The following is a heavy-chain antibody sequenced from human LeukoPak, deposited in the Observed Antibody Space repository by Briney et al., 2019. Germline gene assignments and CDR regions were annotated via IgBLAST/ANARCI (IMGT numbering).Heavy chain of an antibody. Sequence: GESLKISCAASGFTFSSYAMHWVRQAPGKGMEYVSAISSNGGSTYYANSVKGRFTISRDNSKNTLYLQMGSPRAEDMAVYYCARRHSSGWTDYWGQGTLVTVSS. CDR2: ISSNGGST. CDR3: ARRHSSGWTDY. V-gene: IGHV3-64*01. J-gene: IGHJ4*02. D-gene: IGHD6-19*01. CDR1: GFTFSSYA.